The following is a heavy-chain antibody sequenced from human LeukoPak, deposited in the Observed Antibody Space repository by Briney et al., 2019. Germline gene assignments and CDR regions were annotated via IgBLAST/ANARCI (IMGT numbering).Heavy chain of an antibody. CDR2: IYSGGST. CDR3: ARLGGSYYFAY. D-gene: IGHD1-26*01. Sequence: PGGSLRLSGAASGFTVSSDYMSWVRQAPGKGLEWVSFIYSGGSTYYADSVGGRFTISRDNSKNTLYLQMNSLRAEDTAVYYCARLGGSYYFAYWGQGTLVTVSS. V-gene: IGHV3-53*01. J-gene: IGHJ4*02. CDR1: GFTVSSDY.